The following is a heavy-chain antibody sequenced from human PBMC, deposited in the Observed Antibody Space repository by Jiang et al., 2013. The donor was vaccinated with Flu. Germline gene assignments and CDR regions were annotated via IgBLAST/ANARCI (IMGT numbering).Heavy chain of an antibody. CDR3: AKDAYYDYVWGSYRLDY. CDR1: GFAFSSYA. V-gene: IGHV3-23*04. Sequence: QLVESGGGLVQPGGSLRLSCAASGFAFSSYAMSWVRQAPGKGLEWVSAISGSGGSTYYADSVKGRFTISRDNSKNTLYLQMNSLRAEDTAVYYCAKDAYYDYVWGSYRLDYWGQGTLVTVSS. J-gene: IGHJ4*02. D-gene: IGHD3-16*02. CDR2: ISGSGGST.